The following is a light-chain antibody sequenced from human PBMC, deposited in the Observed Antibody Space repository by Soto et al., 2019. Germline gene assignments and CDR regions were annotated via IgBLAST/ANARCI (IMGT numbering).Light chain of an antibody. J-gene: IGKJ1*01. CDR3: QQYTSYSAGT. CDR1: QSIDSW. Sequence: DIQMTQSPSTLSASVGDRVTITCRASQSIDSWLACFQQKPGKNPALLIYEASSLESGVPSRFSGSGSGTEFTLTISSMQPDDFATYYCQQYTSYSAGTLGQGTTVEIK. CDR2: EAS. V-gene: IGKV1-5*03.